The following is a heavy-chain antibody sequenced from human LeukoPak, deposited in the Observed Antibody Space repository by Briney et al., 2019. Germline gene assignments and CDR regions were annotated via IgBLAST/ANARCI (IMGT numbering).Heavy chain of an antibody. J-gene: IGHJ4*02. V-gene: IGHV3-23*01. CDR2: ISVGGGGT. Sequence: GGSLRLSCAASGFTFNSYAMSWVRQAPGKGLEWVSTISVGGGGTYYPDSVKGRFTISRDNSKSTLYLQMNSLRAEDTAVYYCAKNVGYVYFDYWGQGTLVTVSS. D-gene: IGHD3-22*01. CDR3: AKNVGYVYFDY. CDR1: GFTFNSYA.